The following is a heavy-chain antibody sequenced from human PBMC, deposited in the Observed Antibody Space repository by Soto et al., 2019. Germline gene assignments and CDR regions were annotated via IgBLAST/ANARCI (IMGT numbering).Heavy chain of an antibody. D-gene: IGHD2-2*02. CDR1: GYTFSTYA. CDR2: INTGKGNT. J-gene: IGHJ6*02. V-gene: IGHV1-3*04. CDR3: ARAGDDCSTGRCYMIYD. Sequence: GSSVKVSCKASGYTFSTYAIPWVRQAPGQRPEWMGWINTGKGNTKYAEKFQGRATITRDTSASTSYMELSCLGSDDTAVYYFARAGDDCSTGRCYMIYDWG.